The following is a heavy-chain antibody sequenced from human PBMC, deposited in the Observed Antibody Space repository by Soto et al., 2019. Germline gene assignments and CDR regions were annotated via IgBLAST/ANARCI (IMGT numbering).Heavy chain of an antibody. J-gene: IGHJ4*02. CDR1: GGSISSYY. Sequence: SETLSLTCTVSGGSISSYYWSWIRQPPGKGLEWIGYIYYSGSTNYNPSLKSRVTISVDTSKNQFSLKLSSVTAADTAVYYCARGRITGTSEGFDYWGQGTLVTVSS. D-gene: IGHD1-7*01. CDR3: ARGRITGTSEGFDY. CDR2: IYYSGST. V-gene: IGHV4-59*01.